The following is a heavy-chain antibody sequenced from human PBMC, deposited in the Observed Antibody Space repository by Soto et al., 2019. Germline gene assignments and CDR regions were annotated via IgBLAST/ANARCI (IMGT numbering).Heavy chain of an antibody. CDR2: IWYDRSNK. CDR3: ARVKRGVTMVRGVPDY. V-gene: IGHV3-33*01. Sequence: QVQLVESGGGVVQPGRSLRLSCAASGFTFSSYGMHWVRQAPDKGLEWVAVIWYDRSNKYYADSVKGRFTISRDNSKNTLYLQMNSLRAEDTAVYYCARVKRGVTMVRGVPDYWGQGTLVTVSS. J-gene: IGHJ4*02. CDR1: GFTFSSYG. D-gene: IGHD3-10*01.